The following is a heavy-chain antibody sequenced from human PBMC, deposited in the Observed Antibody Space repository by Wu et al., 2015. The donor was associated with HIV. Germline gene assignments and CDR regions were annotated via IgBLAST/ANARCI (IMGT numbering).Heavy chain of an antibody. J-gene: IGHJ3*01. CDR3: AKSQYSTSWYSAFDL. Sequence: QVQLVQSGAEVKKPGASVKVSCEASGYIFTSYYMHWVRQAPGQGLEWMGRINPSGGSTSYAQKFQGRVTMTRDTSTSTVYMELNSLRSDDTAEYFCAKSQYSTSWYSAFDLWGQGTMVTVSS. CDR1: GYIFTSYY. CDR2: INPSGGST. D-gene: IGHD6-13*01. V-gene: IGHV1-46*01.